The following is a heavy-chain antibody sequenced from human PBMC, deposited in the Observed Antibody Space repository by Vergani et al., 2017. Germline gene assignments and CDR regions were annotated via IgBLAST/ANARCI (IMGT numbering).Heavy chain of an antibody. V-gene: IGHV1-69*18. CDR1: GYTFSNYY. Sequence: QVQVVQSGAEVKKSGASVKVSCKTSGYTFSNYYMHWVRQAPGQGLEWMGRIIPIFGTANYAQKFQGRVTITADESTSTAYMELSSLRSEDTAVYYCARDLPYSSSPYYFDYWGQGTLVTVSS. D-gene: IGHD6-13*01. J-gene: IGHJ4*02. CDR3: ARDLPYSSSPYYFDY. CDR2: IIPIFGTA.